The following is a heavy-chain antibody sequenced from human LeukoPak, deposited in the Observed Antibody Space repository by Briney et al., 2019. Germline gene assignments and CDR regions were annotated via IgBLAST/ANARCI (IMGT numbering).Heavy chain of an antibody. J-gene: IGHJ4*02. CDR1: GFTFSSYW. CDR3: AREGGDYGDADGY. V-gene: IGHV3-7*01. CDR2: IKQDGSEK. Sequence: PGGSLRLSCAASGFTFSSYWMSWVRQAPGKGLEWVANIKQDGSEKYYVDSVKGRFTISRDNAKNSLYLQMNSLRAEDTAMYYCAREGGDYGDADGYWGQGTLVTVSS. D-gene: IGHD4-17*01.